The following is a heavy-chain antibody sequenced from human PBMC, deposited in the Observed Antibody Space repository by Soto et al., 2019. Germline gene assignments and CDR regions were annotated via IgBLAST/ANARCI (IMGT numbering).Heavy chain of an antibody. CDR2: IDPSDSYT. CDR3: ARDGRIAAPSLNYYYGMDV. Sequence: GESLKISCKGSGYSFTSYWISWVRQMPGKGLEWMGRIDPSDSYTNYSPSFQGHVTISADKSISTAYLQWSSLKASDTAMYYCARDGRIAAPSLNYYYGMDVWGQGTKVTVSS. J-gene: IGHJ6*02. V-gene: IGHV5-10-1*01. CDR1: GYSFTSYW. D-gene: IGHD6-6*01.